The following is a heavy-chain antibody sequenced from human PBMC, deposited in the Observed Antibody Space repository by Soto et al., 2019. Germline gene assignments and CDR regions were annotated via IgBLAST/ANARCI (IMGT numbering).Heavy chain of an antibody. J-gene: IGHJ5*02. CDR1: GFNFRNSP. CDR2: ITYSGGST. CDR3: ARAEWLPVGVLAYCGGDCPNWFDP. V-gene: IGHV3-66*01. Sequence: PGGSLRLSCAASGFNFRNSPMTWVRQAPGQGLEYVSSITYSGGSTYYADSVKGRFTISRDNSKNTLYLQMNSLRAEDTAVYYCARAEWLPVGVLAYCGGDCPNWFDPWGQGTLVTVSS. D-gene: IGHD2-21*02.